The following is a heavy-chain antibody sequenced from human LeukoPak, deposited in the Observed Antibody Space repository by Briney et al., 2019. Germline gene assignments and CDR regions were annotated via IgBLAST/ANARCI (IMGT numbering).Heavy chain of an antibody. Sequence: PSQTLSLTCTVSGGSISSGGYYWSWIRQHPGKGLEWIGYIYYSGSTHYNPSLKSRVTISVDTSKNQFSLKLSSVTAADTAVYYCARGGNLVYWFDPWGQGTLVTVSS. CDR2: IYYSGST. CDR3: ARGGNLVYWFDP. CDR1: GGSISSGGYY. D-gene: IGHD3-16*01. V-gene: IGHV4-31*03. J-gene: IGHJ5*02.